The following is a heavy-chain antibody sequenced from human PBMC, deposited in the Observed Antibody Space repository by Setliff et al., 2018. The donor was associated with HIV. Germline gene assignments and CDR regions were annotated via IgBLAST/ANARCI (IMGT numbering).Heavy chain of an antibody. V-gene: IGHV3-7*01. D-gene: IGHD3-22*01. Sequence: PGGSLRLSCAASGFTFSSYWMSWVRQAPGKGLEWVANIKQDGSEKYYVDSVKGRFTISRDNAKNSLYLQMNSLRAEDTAVYYCARTREPDPFDYDRSAFRSVWGRGTLVTVSS. J-gene: IGHJ2*01. CDR2: IKQDGSEK. CDR3: ARTREPDPFDYDRSAFRSV. CDR1: GFTFSSYW.